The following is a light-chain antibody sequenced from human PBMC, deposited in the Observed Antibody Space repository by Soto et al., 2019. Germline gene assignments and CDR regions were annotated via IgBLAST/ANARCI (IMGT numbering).Light chain of an antibody. J-gene: IGKJ3*01. CDR1: QSINTW. Sequence: DIQMTQSPSTLSASVGDRVTITCRASQSINTWLAWYQQKPGKAPKLLIYRASTLESGVPSRFSGSGSGTEFNLTHTSLHAYYFSTYYCQHYNTYSGTFGPGTKVDI. V-gene: IGKV1-5*03. CDR2: RAS. CDR3: QHYNTYSGT.